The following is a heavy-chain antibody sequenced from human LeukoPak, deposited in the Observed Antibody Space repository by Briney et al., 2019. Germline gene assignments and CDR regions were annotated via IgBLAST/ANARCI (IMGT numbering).Heavy chain of an antibody. D-gene: IGHD3-16*02. Sequence: PGESLKISCQGSGYTFPIYWIGWVRQTPGKGLEWMGIIYPSDSHTIHSPSFQGQVTVSADKSISIAYLQWSSLKASDTAIYYCVRHYRPPQDSRAAKPTGYYYYYMDVWGTGTTVIVSS. CDR1: GYTFPIYW. V-gene: IGHV5-51*01. J-gene: IGHJ6*03. CDR2: IYPSDSHT. CDR3: VRHYRPPQDSRAAKPTGYYYYYMDV.